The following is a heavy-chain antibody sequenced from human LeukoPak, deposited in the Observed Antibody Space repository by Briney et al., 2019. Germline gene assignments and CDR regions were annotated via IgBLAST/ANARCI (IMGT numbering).Heavy chain of an antibody. Sequence: SETLSLTCTVSGGSISSGGYYWSWIRQHPGKGLEWIGYIYYSGSTYCNPSLKSRVTISVDTSKNQFSLKLSSVTAADTAVYYRARYWTGGQLVRSLDPWGQGTLVAVSS. D-gene: IGHD1-1*01. V-gene: IGHV4-31*03. J-gene: IGHJ5*02. CDR2: IYYSGST. CDR1: GGSISSGGYY. CDR3: ARYWTGGQLVRSLDP.